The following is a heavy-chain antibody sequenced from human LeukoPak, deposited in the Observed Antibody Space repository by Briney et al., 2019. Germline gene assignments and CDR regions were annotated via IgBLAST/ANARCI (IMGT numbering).Heavy chain of an antibody. CDR3: ARDNAYCGGDCPNSIFDY. J-gene: IGHJ4*02. Sequence: GGSLRLSCAASGFTVSNNHLSWVRQAPGKGLEWVSVIYSGGSTNYADSVKGRFTISRDNSKNTLYLQMNSLRAEDTAVYYCARDNAYCGGDCPNSIFDYWGQGTLVTVSS. V-gene: IGHV3-53*01. CDR1: GFTVSNNH. D-gene: IGHD2-21*02. CDR2: IYSGGST.